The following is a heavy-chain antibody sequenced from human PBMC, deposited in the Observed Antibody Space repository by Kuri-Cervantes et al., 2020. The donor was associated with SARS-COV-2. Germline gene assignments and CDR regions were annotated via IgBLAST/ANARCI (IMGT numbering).Heavy chain of an antibody. V-gene: IGHV3-23*01. CDR1: GFSFSSYG. CDR3: ATDPPRFGGSPNTPR. CDR2: IINSGETT. Sequence: GGSLRLSCAASGFSFSSYGMSWVRQAPGKGLEWVSGIINSGETTYYEDSVKGRFTISRDNAKNSLYLQMNSLRGEDTALYYCATDPPRFGGSPNTPRWGQGTPVTVSS. D-gene: IGHD1-26*01. J-gene: IGHJ4*02.